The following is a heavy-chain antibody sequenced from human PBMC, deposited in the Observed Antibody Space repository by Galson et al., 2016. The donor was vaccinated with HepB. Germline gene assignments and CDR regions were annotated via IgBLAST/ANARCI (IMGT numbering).Heavy chain of an antibody. CDR1: GFSFSSYA. Sequence: SLRLSCAASGFSFSSYAMHWVRQAPGKGLEWVAVISYDGSEKNYADSVKGRFTVSRDNSKNTVYVQMNSLRVEDTAGYYCARSGSWDFWTGYLYHFDYWGQGTLVTVSS. V-gene: IGHV3-30*04. CDR2: ISYDGSEK. D-gene: IGHD3/OR15-3a*01. J-gene: IGHJ4*02. CDR3: ARSGSWDFWTGYLYHFDY.